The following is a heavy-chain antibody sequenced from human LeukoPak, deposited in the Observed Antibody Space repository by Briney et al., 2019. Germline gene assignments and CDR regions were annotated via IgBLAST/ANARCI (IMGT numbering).Heavy chain of an antibody. CDR3: ARDGSDSSGYKPFDY. CDR1: GGSISSAGYS. V-gene: IGHV4-31*03. J-gene: IGHJ4*02. Sequence: KPSQTLSLTCSVSGGSISSAGYSWSWIRQQPGKGLEGIGYIYYSGSTYYNPSLKSRVTISVDTSKNQFSLKLSSVTAADTAVYYCARDGSDSSGYKPFDYWGQGTLVTVSS. CDR2: IYYSGST. D-gene: IGHD3-22*01.